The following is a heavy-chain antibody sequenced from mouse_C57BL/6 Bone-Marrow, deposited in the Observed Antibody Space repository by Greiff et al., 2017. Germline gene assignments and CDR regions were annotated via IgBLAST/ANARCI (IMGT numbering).Heavy chain of an antibody. CDR3: ARSGLLDAMDY. CDR1: GYTFTSYW. J-gene: IGHJ4*01. D-gene: IGHD1-1*01. V-gene: IGHV1-64*01. CDR2: IHPISGST. Sequence: VQLQQPGAELVKPGASVKLSCKASGYTFTSYWMHWVKQRPGQGLEWIGMIHPISGSTNYNAKFKSKATLTVDKSSSTAYMQLSSLTSEDSAVYYCARSGLLDAMDYWGQGTSVTVSS.